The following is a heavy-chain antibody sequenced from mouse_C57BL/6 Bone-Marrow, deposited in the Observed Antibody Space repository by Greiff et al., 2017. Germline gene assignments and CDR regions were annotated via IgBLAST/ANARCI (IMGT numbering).Heavy chain of an antibody. CDR2: IYPGSGST. J-gene: IGHJ1*03. V-gene: IGHV1-55*01. Sequence: VQLQQPGAELVKPGASVKMSCKASRYTFTSYWITWVKQRPGQGLEWIGDIYPGSGSTNYNEKFKSKATLTVDTSSSPADMQLSSLTSEDAAVYYCARPYYSNYWYFDVWGTGTTVTVSS. CDR3: ARPYYSNYWYFDV. D-gene: IGHD2-5*01. CDR1: RYTFTSYW.